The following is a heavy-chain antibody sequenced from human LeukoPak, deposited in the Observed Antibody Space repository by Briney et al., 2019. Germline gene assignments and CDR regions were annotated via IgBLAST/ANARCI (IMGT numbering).Heavy chain of an antibody. V-gene: IGHV4-39*01. CDR1: GASISGGTYY. Sequence: SETLSLTCSVSGASISGGTYYWGWIRQPPGTGLEWIGSIYYTGGTYDNPSLKSRVTISVDTSKNQFSLKLGSVTAADTAVYYCARRGGSGRAFDYWGQGTLVTVSS. CDR2: IYYTGGT. CDR3: ARRGGSGRAFDY. J-gene: IGHJ4*02. D-gene: IGHD1-26*01.